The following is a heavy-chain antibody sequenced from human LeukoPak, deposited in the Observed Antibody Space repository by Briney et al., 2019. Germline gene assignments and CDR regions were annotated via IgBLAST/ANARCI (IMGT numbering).Heavy chain of an antibody. CDR2: ISGSGGST. CDR3: AKGRLVVAAHPGWYFDL. D-gene: IGHD2-15*01. CDR1: GFTFSSYA. Sequence: PGGSLRLSCAASGFTFSSYAMSWVRQAPGKGLEWVSAISGSGGSTYYADSVKGRFTISRDNSKNTLYLQMTSLRAEDTAVYYCAKGRLVVAAHPGWYFDLWGRGTLVTVSS. V-gene: IGHV3-23*01. J-gene: IGHJ2*01.